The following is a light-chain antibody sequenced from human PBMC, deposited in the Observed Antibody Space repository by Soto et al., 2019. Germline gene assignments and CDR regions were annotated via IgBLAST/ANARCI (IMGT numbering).Light chain of an antibody. CDR3: QQYGSSGT. J-gene: IGKJ1*01. CDR1: QSVSSY. CDR2: GAS. V-gene: IGKV3-20*01. Sequence: EIVLTQSPGTLSLSPGERATLSCRASQSVSSYLAWYQQKPGQAPRLLMYGASSRATGIPDRFSGSGSGTDFTLTISRLEPEDFAVYYCQQYGSSGTFGQGTKVDI.